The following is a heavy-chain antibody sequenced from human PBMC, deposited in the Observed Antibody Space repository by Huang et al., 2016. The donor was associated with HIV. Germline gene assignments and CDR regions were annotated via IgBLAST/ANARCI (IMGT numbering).Heavy chain of an antibody. D-gene: IGHD3-3*01. V-gene: IGHV4-34*02. CDR3: ARQWTILEWLLGLDV. CDR2: VKDSGAT. J-gene: IGHJ6*02. CDR1: GGSFTGHY. Sequence: QMQLQQRGAGLLKPSETLSLTCGVSGGSFTGHYLTWSRQAPGEGMEWMGEVKDSGATNYNPALNGRVTISRDKSNRELSLNLRSVTAADTAVYYCARQWTILEWLLGLDVWGQGTTVIVSS.